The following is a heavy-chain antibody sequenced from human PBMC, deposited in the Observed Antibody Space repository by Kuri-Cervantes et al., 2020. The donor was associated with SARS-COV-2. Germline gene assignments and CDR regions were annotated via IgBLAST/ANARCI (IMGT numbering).Heavy chain of an antibody. J-gene: IGHJ5*02. CDR3: ATSCVLPAGAGPIFGVVIDGCNWFDP. V-gene: IGHV1-24*01. D-gene: IGHD3-3*01. CDR1: GYTLTELS. CDR2: FDPEDGET. Sequence: ASVKVSCKVSGYTLTELSMHWVRQAPGKGLEWMGGFDPEDGETIYAQKFRGRVTMTEDTSTDTAYMELSSLRSEDTAVYYCATSCVLPAGAGPIFGVVIDGCNWFDPWGQGTLVTVSS.